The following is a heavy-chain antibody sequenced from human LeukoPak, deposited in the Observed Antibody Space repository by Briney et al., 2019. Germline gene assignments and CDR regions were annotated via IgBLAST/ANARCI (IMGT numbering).Heavy chain of an antibody. J-gene: IGHJ6*02. D-gene: IGHD3-10*01. V-gene: IGHV1-18*01. Sequence: ASVKVSCKASGGTFSSYAFSWVRQAPGQGLEWMGWISAYNGNTNYAQKLQGRVTMTTDTSTSTAYMELRSLRSDDTAVYYCARLMVRGVILTYYSYGMDVWGQGTTVTVSS. CDR1: GGTFSSYA. CDR3: ARLMVRGVILTYYSYGMDV. CDR2: ISAYNGNT.